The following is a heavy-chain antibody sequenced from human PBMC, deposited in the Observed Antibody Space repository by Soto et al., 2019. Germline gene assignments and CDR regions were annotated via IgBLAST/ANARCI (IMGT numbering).Heavy chain of an antibody. CDR3: ARYKAAAGTFGRVLHNNWFDP. D-gene: IGHD6-13*01. Sequence: QVPLQESGPGLVKPSETLSLTCTVSGGSISSYYWSWIRQPPGKGLEWIGYIYYSGSTNYNPSLKSRVTISVDTSKNQFSLKLSSVTAADTAVYYCARYKAAAGTFGRVLHNNWFDPWGQGTLVTVSS. CDR1: GGSISSYY. V-gene: IGHV4-59*01. CDR2: IYYSGST. J-gene: IGHJ5*02.